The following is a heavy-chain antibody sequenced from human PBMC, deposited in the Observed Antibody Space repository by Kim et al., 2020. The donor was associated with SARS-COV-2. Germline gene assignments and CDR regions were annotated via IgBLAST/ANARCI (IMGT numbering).Heavy chain of an antibody. Sequence: AGSVKGRFTISRDNSKNTLYLQMNSLRAEDTAVYYCAKDPAVAAKRGFDYWGQGTLVTVSS. J-gene: IGHJ4*02. D-gene: IGHD6-19*01. V-gene: IGHV3-23*01. CDR3: AKDPAVAAKRGFDY.